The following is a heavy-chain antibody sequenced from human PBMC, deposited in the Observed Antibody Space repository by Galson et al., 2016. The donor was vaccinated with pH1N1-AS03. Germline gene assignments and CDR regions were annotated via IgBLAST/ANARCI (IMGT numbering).Heavy chain of an antibody. CDR1: GFIFSYYE. D-gene: IGHD3-22*01. J-gene: IGHJ4*02. CDR2: ISSSGDTI. Sequence: SLRLSCAASGFIFSYYEMNWVRQAPGKGLEWVSYISSSGDTIYYADSVKGRFTISRDNAKNSLYLQLNSVRAEDTAVYYCASRSDSSGYNYYFDLWGQGTLVTVSS. CDR3: ASRSDSSGYNYYFDL. V-gene: IGHV3-48*03.